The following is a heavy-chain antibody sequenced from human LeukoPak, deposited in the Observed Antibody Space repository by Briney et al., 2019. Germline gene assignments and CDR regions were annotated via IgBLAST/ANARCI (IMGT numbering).Heavy chain of an antibody. V-gene: IGHV3-66*01. J-gene: IGHJ3*01. CDR2: IYSGGRT. Sequence: PGGSLRLSCAASGLAVTNNYMTWVRQAPGKGLEWVSVIYSGGRTSYAASVKGRFTVSRDNAKNTVYLQVNGLKVDDTAVYYCARGTSTGYYRTEAFDLWGQGTLVTVSS. CDR3: ARGTSTGYYRTEAFDL. D-gene: IGHD3-22*01. CDR1: GLAVTNNY.